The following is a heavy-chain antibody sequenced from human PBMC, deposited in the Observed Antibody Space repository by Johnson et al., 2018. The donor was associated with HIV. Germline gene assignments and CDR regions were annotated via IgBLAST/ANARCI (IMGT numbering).Heavy chain of an antibody. J-gene: IGHJ3*02. CDR2: IKQDGSEK. V-gene: IGHV3-7*04. D-gene: IGHD2-15*01. CDR3: ARGGSCYNAHFDI. CDR1: GFTFSSYW. Sequence: MLLVESGGGLVQPGGSLRLSCAASGFTFSSYWMSWVRQAPGKGLEWVANIKQDGSEKYYVDSVKGRFTISRDNAKNSLYLQMNSLRAEDTAVYYCARGGSCYNAHFDIWGLGTMVTVSS.